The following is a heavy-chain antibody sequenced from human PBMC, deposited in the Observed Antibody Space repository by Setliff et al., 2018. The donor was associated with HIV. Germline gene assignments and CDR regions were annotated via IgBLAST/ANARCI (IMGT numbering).Heavy chain of an antibody. CDR2: IYARGST. Sequence: SETLSLTCTVSGGSISSGSYYWSWIRQPAGKGLEWIGRIYARGSTNYNPSLKSRVTISVDTSKNQFSLKLSSVTAADTAVYYCARARITGTAVLYYYYGTDVWGQGTTVTVSS. J-gene: IGHJ6*02. CDR3: ARARITGTAVLYYYYGTDV. V-gene: IGHV4-61*02. D-gene: IGHD1-7*01. CDR1: GGSISSGSYY.